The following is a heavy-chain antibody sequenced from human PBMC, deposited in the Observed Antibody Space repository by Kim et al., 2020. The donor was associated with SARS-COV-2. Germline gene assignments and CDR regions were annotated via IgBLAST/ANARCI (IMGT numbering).Heavy chain of an antibody. CDR1: GFTFSSYG. CDR3: AKDGLWGPAGHHDYYGM. V-gene: IGHV3-30*18. D-gene: IGHD2-2*01. CDR2: ISYDGSNK. J-gene: IGHJ6*01. Sequence: GGSLRLSCAASGFTFSSYGMHWVRQAPGKGLEWVAVISYDGSNKYYADSVKGRFPISRDNSKNTLYLQMNSLRAEDTAVYYCAKDGLWGPAGHHDYYGM.